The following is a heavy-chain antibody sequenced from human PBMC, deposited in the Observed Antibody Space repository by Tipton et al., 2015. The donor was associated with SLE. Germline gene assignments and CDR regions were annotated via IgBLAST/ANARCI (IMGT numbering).Heavy chain of an antibody. CDR2: INSDGSST. Sequence: SLRLSCAASGFTFSSYWMHWVRQAPGKGLVWVSRINSDGSSTGYADSVKGRFTISRDNAKNTLYLQMNSLRAEDTAVYYCARGYAMTYFDLWGRGTLVTVSS. D-gene: IGHD1-1*01. CDR3: ARGYAMTYFDL. CDR1: GFTFSSYW. V-gene: IGHV3-74*01. J-gene: IGHJ2*01.